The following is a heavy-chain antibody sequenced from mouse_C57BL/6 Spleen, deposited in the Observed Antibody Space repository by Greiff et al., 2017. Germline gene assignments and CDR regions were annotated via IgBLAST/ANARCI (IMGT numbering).Heavy chain of an antibody. CDR1: GYTFTDSY. CDR3: ARSDYYGSSSLAY. CDR2: INPNNGGT. Sequence: VQLQQSGPELVKPGASVKISCKASGYTFTDSYMNWVKQSPGKSLEWIGDINPNNGGTSYNQKFKGKATLTVDKSSSTAYMELRSLTSEDSAVYYCARSDYYGSSSLAYWGQGTLVTVSA. J-gene: IGHJ3*01. D-gene: IGHD1-1*01. V-gene: IGHV1-26*01.